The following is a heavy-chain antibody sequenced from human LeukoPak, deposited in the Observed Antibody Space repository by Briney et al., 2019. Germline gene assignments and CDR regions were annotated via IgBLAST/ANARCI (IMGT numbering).Heavy chain of an antibody. V-gene: IGHV3-72*01. Sequence: GGSLRLSCAASGFTFSDHYMDWVRQAPGKGLEWVGRTRNKANSYTTEYAASVKGRLTISRDDSKNSLYLQMNSLKTEDTAVYYCASGLWSPSSSGYYVSDYWGQGTLVTVSS. J-gene: IGHJ4*02. CDR3: ASGLWSPSSSGYYVSDY. CDR2: TRNKANSYTT. CDR1: GFTFSDHY. D-gene: IGHD3-22*01.